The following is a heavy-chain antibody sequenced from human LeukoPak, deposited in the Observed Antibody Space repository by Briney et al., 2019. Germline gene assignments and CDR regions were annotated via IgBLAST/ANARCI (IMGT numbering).Heavy chain of an antibody. Sequence: GGSLRLSCAATGFSVRNYYMSWVRRAPGKGLEWVSLIRDSGETFYIDSVKGRFTISRDDSKNTVYLQMNRLRVEDTAVYFCARDRAATEHWVEFDLWGQGTLVTVSS. J-gene: IGHJ5*02. V-gene: IGHV3-66*03. CDR2: IRDSGET. CDR1: GFSVRNYY. CDR3: ARDRAATEHWVEFDL. D-gene: IGHD3-3*02.